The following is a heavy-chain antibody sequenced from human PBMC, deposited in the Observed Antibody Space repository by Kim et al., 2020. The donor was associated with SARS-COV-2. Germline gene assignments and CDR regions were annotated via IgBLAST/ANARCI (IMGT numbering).Heavy chain of an antibody. CDR3: ARDHRGYDF. CDR2: GST. Sequence: GSTYSAETGESRFTISRDKSENTLYLKMNSLRAEGAAVYYCARDHRGYDFWGQGTLVTVSS. V-gene: IGHV3-53*01. J-gene: IGHJ4*02. D-gene: IGHD5-12*01.